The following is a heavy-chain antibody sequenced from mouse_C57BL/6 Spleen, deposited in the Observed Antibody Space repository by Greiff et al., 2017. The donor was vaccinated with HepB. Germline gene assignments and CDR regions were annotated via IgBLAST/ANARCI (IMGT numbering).Heavy chain of an antibody. Sequence: DVKLVESGGGLVKPGGSLKLSCAASGFTFSSYAMSWVRQTPEKRLEWVATISDGGSYTYYPDNVKGRFTISRDNAKNNLYLQMSHLKSEDTAMYYCARDTTVVATGYFDYWGQGTTLTVSS. J-gene: IGHJ2*01. D-gene: IGHD1-1*01. CDR2: ISDGGSYT. CDR3: ARDTTVVATGYFDY. CDR1: GFTFSSYA. V-gene: IGHV5-4*01.